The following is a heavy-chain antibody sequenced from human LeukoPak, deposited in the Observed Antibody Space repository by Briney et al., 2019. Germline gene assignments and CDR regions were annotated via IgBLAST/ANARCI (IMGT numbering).Heavy chain of an antibody. CDR3: TRGNIVVVPAADV. CDR2: IRSKAYGGAT. J-gene: IGHJ6*02. Sequence: GGSLRLSCTASGFTFGDYAMSWGRQAPGKGLEWGGFIRSKAYGGATEYAASVKGRFTISRDDSKSIAYLQMNSLTTEDTAVYYCTRGNIVVVPAADVWGQGTTVTVSS. V-gene: IGHV3-49*04. D-gene: IGHD2-2*01. CDR1: GFTFGDYA.